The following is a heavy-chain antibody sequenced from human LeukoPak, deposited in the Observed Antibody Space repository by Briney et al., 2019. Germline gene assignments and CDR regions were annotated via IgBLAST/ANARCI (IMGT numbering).Heavy chain of an antibody. CDR1: GFTFSSYA. J-gene: IGHJ4*02. Sequence: PGGSLRLSCAASGFTFSSYAMSWVRQAPGKGLEWVSAISGSGGSTYYADSVKGRFTISRDNSKNTLYLQMNNLRAEDTAVYYCAKFKAVGASFPAPFDYWGQGTLVTVSS. V-gene: IGHV3-23*01. D-gene: IGHD1-26*01. CDR3: AKFKAVGASFPAPFDY. CDR2: ISGSGGST.